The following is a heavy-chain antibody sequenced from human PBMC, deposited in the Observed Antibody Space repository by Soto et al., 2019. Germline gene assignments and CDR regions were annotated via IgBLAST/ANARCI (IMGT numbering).Heavy chain of an antibody. CDR1: GGSISSSSYY. V-gene: IGHV4-39*01. CDR2: IYYSGNT. J-gene: IGHJ4*02. Sequence: QLQLQESGPGLVKPSETLSLTCTVSGGSISSSSYYWVWIRQPPGKGLEWIGSIYYSGNTYYNPSLKSRVTISVDTSKNQFSLKLSSVTAADTAVYYCARRSRWAPSVVFDYWGQGTLVTVSS. CDR3: ARRSRWAPSVVFDY. D-gene: IGHD2-15*01.